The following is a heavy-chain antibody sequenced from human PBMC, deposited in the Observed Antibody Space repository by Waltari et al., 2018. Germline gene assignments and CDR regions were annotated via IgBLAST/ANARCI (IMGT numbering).Heavy chain of an antibody. CDR2: IRGGGGST. Sequence: EVQLLESGGGLVQPGGSLRLSCAASGFTFSSYAMSWVRQAPGKGLEWVSAIRGGGGSTYYADSVKGRFTISRDNSKNTLYLQMNSLRAEDTAVYYCAKDSGSGWYGNWYFDLWGRGTLVTVSS. CDR1: GFTFSSYA. V-gene: IGHV3-23*01. D-gene: IGHD6-19*01. J-gene: IGHJ2*01. CDR3: AKDSGSGWYGNWYFDL.